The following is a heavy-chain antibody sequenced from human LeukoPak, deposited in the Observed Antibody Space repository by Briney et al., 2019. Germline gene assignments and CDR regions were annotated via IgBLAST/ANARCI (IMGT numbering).Heavy chain of an antibody. V-gene: IGHV1-18*04. CDR2: ISASDGKT. Sequence: ASVEVSCKASGYTFTNYGITWVRQAPGQGLEWMGWISASDGKTKYSQKLQGRVTMSTDTSTNTAYMELRSLRADDTAVYYCARDPPCWGGSCQFTDTTLDYWGQGTLVTVSS. J-gene: IGHJ4*02. CDR1: GYTFTNYG. CDR3: ARDPPCWGGSCQFTDTTLDY. D-gene: IGHD2-15*01.